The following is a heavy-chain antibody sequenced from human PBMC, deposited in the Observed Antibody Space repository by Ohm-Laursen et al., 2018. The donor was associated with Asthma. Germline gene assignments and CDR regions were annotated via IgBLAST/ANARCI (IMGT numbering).Heavy chain of an antibody. J-gene: IGHJ4*02. Sequence: SVKVSCKSLGGTLGTSVIGWVRQAPGQGLEWLGGINSVFGTSTYAQKFHDRFTITADESTSTVYMTLSSLTSEDTAVYYCARKAGSCITSNCYSLDFWGQGTLVTVSA. CDR2: INSVFGTS. CDR3: ARKAGSCITSNCYSLDF. D-gene: IGHD2-15*01. CDR1: GGTLGTSV. V-gene: IGHV1-69*13.